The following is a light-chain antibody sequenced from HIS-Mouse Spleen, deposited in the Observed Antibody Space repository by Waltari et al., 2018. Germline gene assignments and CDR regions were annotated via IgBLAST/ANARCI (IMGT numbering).Light chain of an antibody. J-gene: IGLJ2*01. CDR1: ALPKQY. CDR2: KDS. V-gene: IGLV3-25*03. CDR3: QSADSSGTYQDVV. Sequence: SYELTQPPSVSVSPGQTARITCSGDALPKQYAYCYQQKPGQAPVLVIYKDSERPPGIPERFSGSSSGTTVTLTISGVQAEDEADYYCQSADSSGTYQDVVFGGGTKLTVL.